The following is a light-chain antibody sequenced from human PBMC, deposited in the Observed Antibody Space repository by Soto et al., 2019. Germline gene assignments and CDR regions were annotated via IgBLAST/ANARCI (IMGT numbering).Light chain of an antibody. V-gene: IGLV1-44*01. CDR1: SSNIGTNT. Sequence: QSVLTQPPSASGTPGQRVTIFCSGSSSNIGTNTVIWYQQLPGAAPKLLIYSDNQRPSGVPDRFSGSKSGTSASLAISGLPSEDEADYCCAAWDVSLVVFGGGTKLTVL. CDR3: AAWDVSLVV. CDR2: SDN. J-gene: IGLJ2*01.